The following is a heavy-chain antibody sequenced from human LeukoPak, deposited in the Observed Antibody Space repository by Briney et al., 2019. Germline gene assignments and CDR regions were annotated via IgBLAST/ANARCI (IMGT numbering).Heavy chain of an antibody. CDR3: ARDPGDDSSGYCIDY. J-gene: IGHJ4*02. D-gene: IGHD3-22*01. CDR2: ISSSSSYI. CDR1: GFTFSSYS. Sequence: GGSLRLSCAASGFTFSSYSMNWVRQAPGKGLEWVSSISSSSSYIYYADSVKGRFTISRDNAKNSLYLQMNSLRAEGTAVYYCARDPGDDSSGYCIDYWGQGTLVTVSS. V-gene: IGHV3-21*01.